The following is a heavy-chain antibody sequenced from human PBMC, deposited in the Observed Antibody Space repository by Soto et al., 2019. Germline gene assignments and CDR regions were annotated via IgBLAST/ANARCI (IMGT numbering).Heavy chain of an antibody. Sequence: GESLKISCKGSGYSFTSYWISWVRQMPGKGLEWMGRIDPSDSYTNYSPSFQGHVTISADKSISTAYLQWSSLKASDTAMYYCARHNENCSGGSCYLNWFDPWCQGTLVTVSS. J-gene: IGHJ5*02. CDR3: ARHNENCSGGSCYLNWFDP. CDR2: IDPSDSYT. D-gene: IGHD2-15*01. V-gene: IGHV5-10-1*01. CDR1: GYSFTSYW.